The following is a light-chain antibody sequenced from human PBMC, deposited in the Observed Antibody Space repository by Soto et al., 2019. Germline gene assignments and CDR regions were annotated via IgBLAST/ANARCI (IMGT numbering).Light chain of an antibody. CDR3: ISYAGSNNVL. CDR2: EVN. J-gene: IGLJ2*01. Sequence: QSALTQPPSASGSPGQSVTISCTGTSSDFGGYNYVSWCQQYPGKAPKLMIYEVNKRPSGVPDRFSGSKSGNTASLTVSGLQAEDEDDYYSISYAGSNNVLFGGGTKLTVL. V-gene: IGLV2-8*01. CDR1: SSDFGGYNY.